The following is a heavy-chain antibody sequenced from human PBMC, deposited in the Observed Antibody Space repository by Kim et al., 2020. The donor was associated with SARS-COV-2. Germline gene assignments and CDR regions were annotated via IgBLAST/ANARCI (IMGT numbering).Heavy chain of an antibody. CDR1: GGPISSSSYY. CDR2: VSHSDTS. CDR3: AIHVIVLPLRNYYYYLDV. J-gene: IGHJ6*03. Sequence: SETLSLTCNVSGGPISSSSYYWGWIRQPPGKGLEWIGRVSHSDTSYYNPSLKSRVTISVDMPKNQFSLKVRSVTAADTAVYYCAIHVIVLPLRNYYYYLDVCGKGTTVTLSS. V-gene: IGHV4-39*01. D-gene: IGHD2-2*01.